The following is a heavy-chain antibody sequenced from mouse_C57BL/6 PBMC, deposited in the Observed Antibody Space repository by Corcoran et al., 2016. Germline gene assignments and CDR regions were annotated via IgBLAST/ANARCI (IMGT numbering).Heavy chain of an antibody. CDR1: GYTFTTYG. CDR2: INTYSGVP. CDR3: ARETDYYAMDY. V-gene: IGHV9-3*01. J-gene: IGHJ4*01. Sequence: QIQLVQYGPELKKPGETVKISCKASGYTFTTYGMSWVKQAPGKGLKWMGWINTYSGVPTYADDFKGRFAFSLETSASTAYLQINNRKNEDTATYFCARETDYYAMDYWGQGTSVTVSA.